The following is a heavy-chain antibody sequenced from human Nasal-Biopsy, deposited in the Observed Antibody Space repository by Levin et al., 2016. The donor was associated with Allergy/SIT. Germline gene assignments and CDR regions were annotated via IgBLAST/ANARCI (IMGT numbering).Heavy chain of an antibody. V-gene: IGHV3-30*03. CDR1: GFIFTNYG. CDR2: ISYDGSNK. CDR3: ARAHSRFDYYSTPGN. D-gene: IGHD2-21*01. J-gene: IGHJ4*02. Sequence: GGSLRLSCATSGFIFTNYGFHWVRQAPGKGLEWVAGISYDGSNKHYVTSVKGRFTISRDNANNTVFLQMNGLRAPDTAVYYCARAHSRFDYYSTPGNWGQGTLLTVSS.